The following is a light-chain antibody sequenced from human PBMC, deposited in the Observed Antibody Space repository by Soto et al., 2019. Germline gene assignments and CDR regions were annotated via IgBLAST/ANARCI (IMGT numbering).Light chain of an antibody. CDR1: SSDVGGYNY. J-gene: IGLJ1*01. CDR2: DAT. Sequence: ALTQPGTVCGSPGQAITVSCTGTSSDVGGYNYVSWYQQHPGKAPRLMIYDATNRPSGVSDRFSGSKSGNTASLTISGLQAEDEADYYCSSYRRGSTYVFGTGTKVTVL. V-gene: IGLV2-14*03. CDR3: SSYRRGSTYV.